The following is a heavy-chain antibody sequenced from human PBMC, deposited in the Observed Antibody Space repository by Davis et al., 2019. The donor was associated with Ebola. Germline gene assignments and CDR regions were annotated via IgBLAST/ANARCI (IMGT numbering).Heavy chain of an antibody. Sequence: GESLKISCAASGFTFSSYWMHWVRQAPGKGLVWVSRINSDGSSTSYADSVKGRFTIPRDNAKNSVFLDMNNLRVGDTAVYYCARLGLYGGSLGGLDVWGQGTTVTVSS. V-gene: IGHV3-74*01. J-gene: IGHJ6*02. CDR1: GFTFSSYW. CDR2: INSDGSST. D-gene: IGHD1-26*01. CDR3: ARLGLYGGSLGGLDV.